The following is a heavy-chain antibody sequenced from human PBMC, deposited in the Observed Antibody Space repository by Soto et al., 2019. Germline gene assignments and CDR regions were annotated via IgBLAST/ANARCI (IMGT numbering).Heavy chain of an antibody. CDR3: ARQQLLPFYYALDV. Sequence: SETLSLTCAVSGGSISGYYWSWIRQPPGKGLEYIGYIYYRGSTNYNPSLKSRVTMSIDTSRNQFSLKVNSVTAADTAVYYCARQQLLPFYYALDVWGQGTTVTVSS. J-gene: IGHJ6*02. V-gene: IGHV4-59*01. CDR1: GGSISGYY. D-gene: IGHD6-13*01. CDR2: IYYRGST.